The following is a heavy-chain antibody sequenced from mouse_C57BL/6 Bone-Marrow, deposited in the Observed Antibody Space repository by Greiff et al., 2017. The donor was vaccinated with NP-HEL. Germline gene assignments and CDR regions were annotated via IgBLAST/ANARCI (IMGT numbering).Heavy chain of an antibody. Sequence: VQLQQPGAELVKPGASVKLSCKASGYTFTSYWMQWVKQRPGQGLEWIGEIDPSDSYTNYNQKFKGKAPLTVDTSSSTAYMQLSSLTSEDSAVYYCTTAQAYWGQGTLVTVSA. CDR2: IDPSDSYT. CDR1: GYTFTSYW. V-gene: IGHV1-50*01. CDR3: TTAQAY. D-gene: IGHD3-2*02. J-gene: IGHJ3*01.